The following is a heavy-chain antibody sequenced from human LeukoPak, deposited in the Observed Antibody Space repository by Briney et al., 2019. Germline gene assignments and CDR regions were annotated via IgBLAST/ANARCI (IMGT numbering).Heavy chain of an antibody. D-gene: IGHD1-1*01. CDR2: IYYSGST. V-gene: IGHV4-39*07. Sequence: SETLSLTCTVSGGSISSTNYFWGWIRQPPGKGLEWIGSIYYSGSTYYNPSLKSRLTISLDTSKNQFSLRLSSVTAADTAFYYCARRYNWNDRWDWGQGTLVTVSP. CDR3: ARRYNWNDRWD. J-gene: IGHJ4*02. CDR1: GGSISSTNYF.